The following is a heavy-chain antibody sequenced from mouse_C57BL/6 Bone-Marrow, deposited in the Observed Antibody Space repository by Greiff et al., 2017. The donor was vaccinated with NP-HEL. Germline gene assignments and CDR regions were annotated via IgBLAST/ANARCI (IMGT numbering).Heavy chain of an antibody. D-gene: IGHD6-2*01. CDR1: GYSITSGYY. V-gene: IGHV3-6*01. CDR2: ISYDGSN. CDR3: ARDLWGSDY. J-gene: IGHJ2*01. Sequence: EVKLMESGPGLVKPSQSLSLTCSVTGYSITSGYYWNWIRQFPGNKLEWMGYISYDGSNNYNPSLKNRISITRDTSKNQFFLKLNSVTTEDTATYYCARDLWGSDYWGQGTTLTVSS.